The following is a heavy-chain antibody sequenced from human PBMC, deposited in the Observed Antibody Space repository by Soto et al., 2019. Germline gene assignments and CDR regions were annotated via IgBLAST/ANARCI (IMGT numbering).Heavy chain of an antibody. CDR2: ISYDATNK. D-gene: IGHD6-19*01. CDR3: AKSPRGQQWLVPDY. CDR1: GFTFRTYG. J-gene: IGHJ4*02. V-gene: IGHV3-30*18. Sequence: QVQSVESGGGVVQPGRSLRLSCEASGFTFRTYGMHWVRQAPGKGLEWVAVISYDATNKYYADSVNGRFTISRDNSKNTLYLQMNNLRAEDTAVYYCAKSPRGQQWLVPDYWGQGTLVTVSS.